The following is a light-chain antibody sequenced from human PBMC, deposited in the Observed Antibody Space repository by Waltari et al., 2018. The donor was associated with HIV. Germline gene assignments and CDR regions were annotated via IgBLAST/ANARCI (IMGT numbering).Light chain of an antibody. CDR2: EVS. Sequence: QSALTQPASVSGSPGQSITISCTGTSSDVGSYNLVSWYQQHPGKAPKLMIYEVSKRPSVVSNRFSDSKSGNTASLTISGLQAEDEADYYCCSYAGSSTVFGGGTKLTVL. V-gene: IGLV2-23*02. CDR1: SSDVGSYNL. CDR3: CSYAGSSTV. J-gene: IGLJ2*01.